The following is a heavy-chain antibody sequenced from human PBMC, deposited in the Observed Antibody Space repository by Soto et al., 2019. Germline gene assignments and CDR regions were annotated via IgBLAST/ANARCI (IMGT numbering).Heavy chain of an antibody. CDR1: GGSISSYY. J-gene: IGHJ5*02. D-gene: IGHD6-13*01. CDR2: IYYSGST. Sequence: SETLSLTCTVSGGSISSYYWSWIRQPPGKGLEWIGYIYYSGSTNYNPSLKSRVTISVDTSKNQFSLKLSSVTAADTAVYYCARGSSSWARTPSWFDPWGQGTLVTVSS. CDR3: ARGSSSWARTPSWFDP. V-gene: IGHV4-59*01.